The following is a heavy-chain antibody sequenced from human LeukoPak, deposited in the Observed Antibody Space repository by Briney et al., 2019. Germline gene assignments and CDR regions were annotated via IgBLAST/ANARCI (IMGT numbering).Heavy chain of an antibody. CDR3: ARGGRSRDY. CDR1: GFTFSDYY. V-gene: IGHV3-7*01. CDR2: IKENGSEK. J-gene: IGHJ4*02. Sequence: GGSLRLSCAASGFTFSDYYMSWVRQAPGKGLEWVANIKENGSEKYYVDSVKGRFTISRDNAKNSLYLQMNSLRAEDTAVYYCARGGRSRDYWGQGTLVTVSS. D-gene: IGHD1-26*01.